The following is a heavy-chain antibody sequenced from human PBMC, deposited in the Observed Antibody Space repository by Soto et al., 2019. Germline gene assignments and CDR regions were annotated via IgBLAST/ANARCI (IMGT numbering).Heavy chain of an antibody. Sequence: ASVKVSCKASGYTFTGYYMHWVRQAPGQGLEWMGWINPNSGGTNYAQKFQGWVTMTRDTSISTAYMELSRLRSDDTAVYYCARAPDYASYCSGGSCYGFYGMDVWGQGTTVTVSS. V-gene: IGHV1-2*04. CDR1: GYTFTGYY. D-gene: IGHD2-15*01. J-gene: IGHJ6*02. CDR3: ARAPDYASYCSGGSCYGFYGMDV. CDR2: INPNSGGT.